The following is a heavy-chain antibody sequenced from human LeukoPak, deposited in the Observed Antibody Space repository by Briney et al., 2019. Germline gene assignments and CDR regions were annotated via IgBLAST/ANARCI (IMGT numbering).Heavy chain of an antibody. D-gene: IGHD7-27*01. CDR2: VSYSGTN. CDR1: GASLSNYY. V-gene: IGHV4-59*05. CDR3: ASLGTLRS. Sequence: SETLSLTCTVSGASLSNYYWSWIRQPPGKGLEWIGSVSYSGTNYNNPSLKSRVSISIDTSKNQFSVKLTSVTAADTAVYYCASLGTLRSWGQGTLVTVSS. J-gene: IGHJ5*02.